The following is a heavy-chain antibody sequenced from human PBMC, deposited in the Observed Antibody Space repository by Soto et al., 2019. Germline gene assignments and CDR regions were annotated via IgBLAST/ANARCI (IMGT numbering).Heavy chain of an antibody. CDR3: ARDRGIDNWLDS. CDR1: GGSISSGGYS. D-gene: IGHD6-13*01. V-gene: IGHV4-30-2*01. CDR2: IYHSGST. Sequence: SETLSLTCAVSGGSISSGGYSWSWIRQPPGKGLEWIGYIYHSGSTYYNPSLKSRVTISLDRSKSQFSLNLSSVTAADTALYYCARDRGIDNWLDSWGQGTLVTVSS. J-gene: IGHJ5*01.